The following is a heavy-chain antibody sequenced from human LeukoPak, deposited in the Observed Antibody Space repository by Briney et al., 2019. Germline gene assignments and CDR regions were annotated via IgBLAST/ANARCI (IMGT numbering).Heavy chain of an antibody. CDR1: GFTFSSYN. CDR2: ISSSSSFL. J-gene: IGHJ4*02. D-gene: IGHD2-2*01. CDR3: ARDSRYCSSTNCYHDY. Sequence: GGSLRLSCAASGFTFSSYNMNWVRQAPGKGLEWVSSISSSSSFLYYADSLKGRFTISRDNAKNSLYLQMNSLRAEDTAVYYCARDSRYCSSTNCYHDYWGQGTLVTVSS. V-gene: IGHV3-21*01.